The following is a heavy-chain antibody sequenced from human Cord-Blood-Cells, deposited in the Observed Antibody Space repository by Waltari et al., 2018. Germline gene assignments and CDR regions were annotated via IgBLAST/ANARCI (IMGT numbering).Heavy chain of an antibody. CDR1: GGSISSSSYY. Sequence: QLQLQESGPGLVKPSETLSLTCTVSGGSISSSSYYWGWIRQPPGKGLGWIGGIYYSGSTYYNPSLKSRVTISVDTSKNQFSLKLSSVTAADTAVYYCARRSRSGSYFDYWGQGTLVTVSS. CDR2: IYYSGST. J-gene: IGHJ4*02. D-gene: IGHD1-26*01. CDR3: ARRSRSGSYFDY. V-gene: IGHV4-39*01.